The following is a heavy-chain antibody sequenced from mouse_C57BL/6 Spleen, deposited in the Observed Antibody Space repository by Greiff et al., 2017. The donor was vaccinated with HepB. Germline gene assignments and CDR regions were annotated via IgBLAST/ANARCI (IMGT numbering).Heavy chain of an antibody. CDR3: ARDYGNSYPDY. Sequence: VQLQQPGAELVRPGASVTLSCKASGYTFTDYEMHWVKQTPVHGLEWIGTIDPETGGTAYNQKFKGKAILTADKSSSTAYMELRSLTSEDSAVYYCARDYGNSYPDYWGQGTTLTVSS. D-gene: IGHD1-1*01. CDR2: IDPETGGT. J-gene: IGHJ2*01. V-gene: IGHV1-15*01. CDR1: GYTFTDYE.